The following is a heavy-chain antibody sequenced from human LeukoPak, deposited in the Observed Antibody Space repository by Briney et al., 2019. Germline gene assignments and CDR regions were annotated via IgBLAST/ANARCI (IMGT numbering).Heavy chain of an antibody. CDR2: IRYDGSNK. D-gene: IGHD1-26*01. CDR3: ARLVGATHNFDY. CDR1: GFTFSSYG. Sequence: GGSLRLSRAASGFTFSSYGMHWVRQAPGKGLEWVAFIRYDGSNKYYADSVKGRFTISRDNSKNTLYLQMNSLRAEDTAVYYCARLVGATHNFDYWGQGTLVTVSS. V-gene: IGHV3-30*02. J-gene: IGHJ4*02.